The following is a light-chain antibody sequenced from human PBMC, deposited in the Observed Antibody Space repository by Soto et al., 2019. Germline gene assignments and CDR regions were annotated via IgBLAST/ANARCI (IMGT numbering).Light chain of an antibody. CDR3: QQYDHPPYT. V-gene: IGKV1-17*01. CDR2: GAS. J-gene: IGKJ2*01. Sequence: DIQMTQSPSSLSASVGDRVTITCRASQGIGNDLGWYQQKPGKAPKRLIYGASILQSGVPSRFSGSGSGTDFSLTVDSLQPEDTATYYCQQYDHPPYTFGQGTKLEIK. CDR1: QGIGND.